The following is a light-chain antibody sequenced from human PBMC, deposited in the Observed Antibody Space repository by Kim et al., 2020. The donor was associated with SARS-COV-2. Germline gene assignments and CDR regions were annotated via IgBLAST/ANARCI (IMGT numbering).Light chain of an antibody. CDR1: SSDVGGYNY. Sequence: QSALTQPASVSGSPGQSITISCTGTSSDVGGYNYVSWYQQHPGKAPKRMIYDVSNRPSGVSNRFSGSKSGNTASLTISGLQAEDEADYYCSSYTSSRGVVFGGGTQLTVL. CDR3: SSYTSSRGVV. V-gene: IGLV2-14*03. CDR2: DVS. J-gene: IGLJ2*01.